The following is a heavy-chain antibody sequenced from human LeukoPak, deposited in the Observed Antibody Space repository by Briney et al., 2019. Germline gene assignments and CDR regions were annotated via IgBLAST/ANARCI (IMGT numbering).Heavy chain of an antibody. V-gene: IGHV3-21*01. Sequence: GGSLRLSCAASGFTFSSYSMNWVRQAPGKGLEWVSSITSSGRYIYYADSVMGRSTISRDNANNSLYLQMNTLGAEDTAVYYCATVYLLTYYYDTSGYYPFDYWGQGTLVTVSS. J-gene: IGHJ4*02. D-gene: IGHD3-22*01. CDR1: GFTFSSYS. CDR2: ITSSGRYI. CDR3: ATVYLLTYYYDTSGYYPFDY.